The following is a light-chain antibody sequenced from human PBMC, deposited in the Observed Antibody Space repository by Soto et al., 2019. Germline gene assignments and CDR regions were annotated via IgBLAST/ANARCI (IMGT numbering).Light chain of an antibody. Sequence: DIQINQSPSTLSASVGDRVTITCRASQSISSWLAWYQQRPGKAHKLLIYDVSSLQSGVPSRFSGSGSGTEFTLTIRRLQPDDLATYYGQHYKMYSTWTVGQVEKVDIK. V-gene: IGKV1-5*01. CDR2: DVS. CDR1: QSISSW. J-gene: IGKJ1*01. CDR3: QHYKMYSTWT.